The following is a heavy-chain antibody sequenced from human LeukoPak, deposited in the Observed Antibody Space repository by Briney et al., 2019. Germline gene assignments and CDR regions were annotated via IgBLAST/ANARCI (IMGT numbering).Heavy chain of an antibody. J-gene: IGHJ4*02. V-gene: IGHV4-59*12. D-gene: IGHD5-18*01. Sequence: SETLSLTCTVSGGSISSYYWSWIRQPPWKGLEWIGYIYYSGSTSYNPSLKSRVTISVDTSKNQFSLNLRSVTAADTAVYYCARDICGYNYGCFDSWGQGTLVTVSS. CDR2: IYYSGST. CDR3: ARDICGYNYGCFDS. CDR1: GGSISSYY.